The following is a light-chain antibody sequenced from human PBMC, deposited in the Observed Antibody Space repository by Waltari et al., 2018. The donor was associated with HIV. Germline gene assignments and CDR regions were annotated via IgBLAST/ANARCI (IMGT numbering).Light chain of an antibody. CDR1: ETINTW. Sequence: DIQMTQSPSTLSAKVGDSVTITCWATETINTWLAWFQQKPGKAPKLLISKASNLERGFSPRFNGSGSGTEFTLTISSLQPDDFATYFCQHYINYPWTFGQGTKVEI. J-gene: IGKJ1*01. V-gene: IGKV1-5*03. CDR3: QHYINYPWT. CDR2: KAS.